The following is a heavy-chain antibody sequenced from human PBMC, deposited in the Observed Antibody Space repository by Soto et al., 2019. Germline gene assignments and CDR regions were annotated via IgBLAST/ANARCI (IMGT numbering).Heavy chain of an antibody. CDR1: GFTFSSYS. CDR3: ARDLGGWPDY. D-gene: IGHD2-15*01. V-gene: IGHV3-48*01. Sequence: PVGSLRLSCAASGFTFSSYSMNWVRQAPGKGLEWVSYISSSSSTIYYADSVKGRFTITRDTSASTAYMELSSLRSEDTAVYYCARDLGGWPDYWGQGTLVTVSS. CDR2: ISSSSSTI. J-gene: IGHJ4*02.